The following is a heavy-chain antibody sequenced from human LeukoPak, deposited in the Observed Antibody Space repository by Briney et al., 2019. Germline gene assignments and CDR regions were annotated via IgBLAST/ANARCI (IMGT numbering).Heavy chain of an antibody. V-gene: IGHV4-61*01. CDR1: GGSVSSGSYY. D-gene: IGHD2-15*01. CDR2: IYYSGST. J-gene: IGHJ5*02. CDR3: ARGHINCSGGSCYRHNWFDP. Sequence: SETLSLTCTVSGGSVSSGSYYWSWIRQPPGKGLEWIGYIYYSGSTNYNPSLKSRVTISVDTSKNQFSLKLSSVTAADTAVYYCARGHINCSGGSCYRHNWFDPWGQGTLVTVSS.